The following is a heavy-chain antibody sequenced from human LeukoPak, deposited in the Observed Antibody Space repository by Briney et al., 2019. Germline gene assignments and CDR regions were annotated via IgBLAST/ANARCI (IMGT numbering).Heavy chain of an antibody. CDR1: GGSIGSGGYY. V-gene: IGHV4-31*03. J-gene: IGHJ4*02. CDR3: ARGRDGYPNTL. D-gene: IGHD5-24*01. CDR2: IYYSGST. Sequence: PSETLSLTCTVSGGSIGSGGYYWSWIRQHPGKGLEWIGYIYYSGSTYYNPSLKSRVTISVDTSKNQFSLKLSSVTAADTAVYYCARGRDGYPNTLWGQGTLVTVSS.